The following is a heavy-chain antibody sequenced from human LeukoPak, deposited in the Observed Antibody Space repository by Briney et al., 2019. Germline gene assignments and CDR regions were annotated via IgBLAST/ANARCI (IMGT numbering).Heavy chain of an antibody. V-gene: IGHV4-59*01. CDR1: GGSISSYY. J-gene: IGHJ4*02. CDR3: ARAWGYFHSSQRYYFDY. CDR2: IYYSGST. Sequence: SETLSLTCTVSGGSISSYYWSWIRQPPGKGLEWIGYIYYSGSTNYNPSLKSRVTISVDTSKNQFSLKLSSVTAADTAVYYCARAWGYFHSSQRYYFDYWGQGTLVTVSS. D-gene: IGHD2/OR15-2a*01.